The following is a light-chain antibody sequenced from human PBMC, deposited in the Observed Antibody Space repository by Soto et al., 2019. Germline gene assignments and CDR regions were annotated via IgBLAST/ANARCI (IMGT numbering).Light chain of an antibody. CDR3: QSYDSSLSHVV. J-gene: IGLJ2*01. Sequence: QSVLTQPPSVSGAPGQRVTIPCTGSSSKIASYYDVHWYQQLPGTVPKLLIYGDNNRPSGVPDRFSGSKSGTSASLAITGLQAEDEADYYCQSYDSSLSHVVFGGGTKLTVL. CDR2: GDN. V-gene: IGLV1-40*01. CDR1: SSKIASYYD.